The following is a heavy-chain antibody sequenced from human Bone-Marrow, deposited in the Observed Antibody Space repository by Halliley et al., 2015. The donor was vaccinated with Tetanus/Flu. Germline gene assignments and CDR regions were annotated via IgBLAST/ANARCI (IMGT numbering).Heavy chain of an antibody. J-gene: IGHJ3*01. CDR1: GYTFSSYY. Sequence: QVQLVQSGAEVEKPGASVKVSCEASGYTFSSYYLHWVRQAPGQGLEWVETIYPSAGTSSYAQRFQGRITLTTDTSTSTGYMELRSLRSDDTAVYYCAREYPHGRNFDFWGQGTMVTVSS. CDR3: AREYPHGRNFDF. V-gene: IGHV1-46*01. CDR2: IYPSAGTS. D-gene: IGHD2-2*02.